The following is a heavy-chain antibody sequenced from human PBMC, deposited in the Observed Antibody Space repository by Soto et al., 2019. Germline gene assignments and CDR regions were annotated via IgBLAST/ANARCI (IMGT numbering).Heavy chain of an antibody. CDR2: ISRSGETI. D-gene: IGHD2-2*01. CDR3: ASRNLADCSGTSCLYYFDY. CDR1: GFTFSGFT. V-gene: IGHV3-48*02. J-gene: IGHJ4*02. Sequence: EVQLVESGGGLVQPGGSLRLSCAASGFTFSGFTMNWVRQAPGRGLEWVSYISRSGETIYYADSVKDRFTISRDNAENSLYLHMNSLRDEDTAVYYCASRNLADCSGTSCLYYFDYWGQGTLVTVSS.